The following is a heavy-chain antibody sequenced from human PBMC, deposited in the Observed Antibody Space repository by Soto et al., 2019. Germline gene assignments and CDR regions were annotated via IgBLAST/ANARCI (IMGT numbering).Heavy chain of an antibody. V-gene: IGHV3-23*01. CDR3: AKYPEYSGYDGTYFDY. J-gene: IGHJ4*02. Sequence: MRLYGASAGFTFSKYAISWFRHAAGKGLEWVSTISGSGGSTYYADSVEGRFTVSRDNSKSTLYLQMNSLRAEDTAVYYCAKYPEYSGYDGTYFDYRGQGTLVTVSS. CDR1: GFTFSKYA. D-gene: IGHD5-12*01. CDR2: ISGSGGST.